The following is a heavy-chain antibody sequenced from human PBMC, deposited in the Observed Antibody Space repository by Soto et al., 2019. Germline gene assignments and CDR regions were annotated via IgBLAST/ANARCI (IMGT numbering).Heavy chain of an antibody. CDR1: GGSISSGAYY. CDR3: ARGPYGAADY. CDR2: ISYTGST. Sequence: QVQLQESGPGLVKPSQTLSLTCTVSGGSISSGAYYWSWIRQHPGKGLEWIGYISYTGSTYYNPSFKSRITISVDTSKNHVSLELGSVTAADTAVYYCARGPYGAADYWGQGTLVTVSS. V-gene: IGHV4-31*03. D-gene: IGHD4-17*01. J-gene: IGHJ4*02.